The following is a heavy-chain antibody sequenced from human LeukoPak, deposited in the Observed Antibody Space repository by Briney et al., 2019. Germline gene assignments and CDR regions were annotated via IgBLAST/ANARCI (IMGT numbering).Heavy chain of an antibody. CDR3: ARRHYLILTGYSDGGSYYYYYMDV. D-gene: IGHD3-9*01. Sequence: SETLSLTCTVSGGFISSYYWGWVRRPPGKGLEWIGYIHASGSNNYSPSLKSRISMSVDTSRNQISLKLSHVTAADTAVYYCARRHYLILTGYSDGGSYYYYYMDVWGKGTTVTVSS. J-gene: IGHJ6*03. CDR1: GGFISSYY. V-gene: IGHV4-4*09. CDR2: IHASGSN.